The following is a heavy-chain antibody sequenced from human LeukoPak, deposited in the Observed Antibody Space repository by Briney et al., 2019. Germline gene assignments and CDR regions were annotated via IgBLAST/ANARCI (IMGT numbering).Heavy chain of an antibody. CDR3: ARLYDSSGYYSFGAIYFDY. CDR2: INHSGST. Sequence: SETLSLTCAVYGGSFSGYYWSWIRQPPGKGLEWIGEINHSGSTNYNPSLKSRVTISVDTSKNRFSLKLSSVTAADTAVYYCARLYDSSGYYSFGAIYFDYWGQGTLVTVSS. CDR1: GGSFSGYY. J-gene: IGHJ4*02. V-gene: IGHV4-34*01. D-gene: IGHD3-22*01.